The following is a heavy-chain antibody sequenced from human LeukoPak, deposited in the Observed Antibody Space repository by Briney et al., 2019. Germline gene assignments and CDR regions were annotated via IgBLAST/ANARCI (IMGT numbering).Heavy chain of an antibody. D-gene: IGHD2-2*01. J-gene: IGHJ6*03. Sequence: SETLSLTCTVSGGSISSSSYYWGWIRQPPGKGLEWIGSIYYSGSTYYNPSLKSRVTISVDTSKNQFSLKLSSVTAADTAVYYCARKNRCSSTSCYQLYYYYYMDVWGKGTTVTISS. CDR3: ARKNRCSSTSCYQLYYYYYMDV. CDR1: GGSISSSSYY. CDR2: IYYSGST. V-gene: IGHV4-39*01.